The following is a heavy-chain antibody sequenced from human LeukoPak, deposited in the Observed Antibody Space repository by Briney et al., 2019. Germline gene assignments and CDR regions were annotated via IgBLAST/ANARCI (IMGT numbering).Heavy chain of an antibody. CDR2: MNPNSGNT. CDR1: GYTFTSYD. CDR3: ARRRARRGSGWSSFDAFDI. Sequence: ASVKVSCKASGYTFTSYDINWVRQATGQGLEWMGWMNPNSGNTGYAQKFQGRVTMTRNTPISTAYMELSSLRSEDTAVYYCARRRARRGSGWSSFDAFDIWGQGTMVTVSS. J-gene: IGHJ3*02. V-gene: IGHV1-8*01. D-gene: IGHD6-19*01.